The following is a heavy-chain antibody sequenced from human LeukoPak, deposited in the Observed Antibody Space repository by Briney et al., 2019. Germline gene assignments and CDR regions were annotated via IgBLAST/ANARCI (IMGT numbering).Heavy chain of an antibody. CDR1: GFTFSNAW. D-gene: IGHD3-3*01. J-gene: IGHJ5*02. CDR2: IKSKTDGGTT. V-gene: IGHV3-15*01. CDR3: TTVLRFLEWLLP. Sequence: PGGSLRLSCAASGFTFSNAWMSWVRQAPGKGLEWIGRIKSKTDGGTTDYAAPVKGRFTISRDDSKNTLYLQMNSLKTEDTAVYYCTTVLRFLEWLLPWGQGTLVTVSS.